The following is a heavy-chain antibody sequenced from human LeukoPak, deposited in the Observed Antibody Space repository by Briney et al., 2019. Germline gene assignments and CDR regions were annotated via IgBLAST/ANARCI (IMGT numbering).Heavy chain of an antibody. V-gene: IGHV3-21*01. CDR3: ARLGTSSDGMDV. CDR1: GFTFSSDA. Sequence: GGSLRLSCAASGFTFSSDAMSGVRQAPGKGLGWVSSISSSSSYIYYADSVKGRFTISRDNAKNSLYLQMNSLRAEDTAVYYCARLGTSSDGMDVWGQGTTVTVSS. D-gene: IGHD7-27*01. CDR2: ISSSSSYI. J-gene: IGHJ6*02.